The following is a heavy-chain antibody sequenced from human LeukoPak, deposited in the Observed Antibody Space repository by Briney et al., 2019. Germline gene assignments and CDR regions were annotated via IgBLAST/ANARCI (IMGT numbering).Heavy chain of an antibody. J-gene: IGHJ4*02. CDR1: GASISGSGYY. D-gene: IGHD1-26*01. CDR2: IYSSGST. Sequence: SETLSLTCAVSGASISGSGYYWGWVRQPPGKGLEWIGNIYSSGSTYYNASLQSRVTISIDTSKNQFSLRLNSATAADTAMYYCAKSGGYGLIDYWGQGTRVTVSS. CDR3: AKSGGYGLIDY. V-gene: IGHV4-39*01.